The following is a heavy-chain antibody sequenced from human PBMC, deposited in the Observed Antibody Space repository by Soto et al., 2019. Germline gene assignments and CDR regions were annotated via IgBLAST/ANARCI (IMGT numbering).Heavy chain of an antibody. CDR3: AKGAAADGRYYFDY. Sequence: EVQLLESGGGLVQLGGSLRLSCAASGFTFSNYAMNWVRQAPGKGLEWVSGISGSGGNTYYADSVKGRFTVSRDNSKNTVYLQMKSLRVELTAVYYCAKGAAADGRYYFDYWGQGTLVTVSS. J-gene: IGHJ4*02. V-gene: IGHV3-23*01. D-gene: IGHD6-13*01. CDR2: ISGSGGNT. CDR1: GFTFSNYA.